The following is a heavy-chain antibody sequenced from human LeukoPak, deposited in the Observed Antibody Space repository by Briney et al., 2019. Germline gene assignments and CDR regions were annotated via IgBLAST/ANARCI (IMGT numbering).Heavy chain of an antibody. J-gene: IGHJ6*03. Sequence: GGSLRLSCAASGFTFSSYAMSWVRQAPGKGLEWVSAISGSGGSTYYADSVKGRFTISRDNSKNTLYLQMNSLRAEDTAVYYCAKSARGYSSSAYYYYMDVWGKGTTVTVSS. CDR2: ISGSGGST. CDR3: AKSARGYSSSAYYYYMDV. D-gene: IGHD6-13*01. V-gene: IGHV3-23*01. CDR1: GFTFSSYA.